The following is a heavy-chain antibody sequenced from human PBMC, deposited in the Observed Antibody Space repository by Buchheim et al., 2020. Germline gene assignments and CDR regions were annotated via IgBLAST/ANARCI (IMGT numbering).Heavy chain of an antibody. D-gene: IGHD3-3*01. J-gene: IGHJ6*02. Sequence: QVQLVESGGGLVKPGGSLRLSCAASGFTFSDYYMSWIRQAPGKGLEWVSYISSSSSYTNYADSVKGRFTISRDNAKNSLYLQMNRLRAEDTAVYYCARLPLYYDFWSGYKYYYYGMDVWGQGTT. V-gene: IGHV3-11*06. CDR1: GFTFSDYY. CDR3: ARLPLYYDFWSGYKYYYYGMDV. CDR2: ISSSSSYT.